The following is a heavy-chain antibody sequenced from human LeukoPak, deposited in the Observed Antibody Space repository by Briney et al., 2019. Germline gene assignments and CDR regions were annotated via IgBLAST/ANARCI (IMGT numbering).Heavy chain of an antibody. J-gene: IGHJ3*02. Sequence: SETLSLTCTVSGGSVSSYYWSWIWQPPGKGLEWIGYIYYSGSTNYNPSLKSRVTISVDTSKNQFSLKLSSVTAADTAVYYCARERARAFDIWGQGTMVTVSS. CDR1: GGSVSSYY. CDR2: IYYSGST. CDR3: ARERARAFDI. V-gene: IGHV4-59*02.